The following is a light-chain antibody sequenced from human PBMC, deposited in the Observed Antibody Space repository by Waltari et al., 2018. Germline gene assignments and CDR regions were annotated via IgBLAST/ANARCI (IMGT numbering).Light chain of an antibody. J-gene: IGLJ3*02. CDR1: GPNLGAGYD. Sequence: QSVLTQPPSVSGAPGQRVTISCTGSGPNLGAGYDVHWYQPLPRAAPKLLISGSSSRPLGVPDRFFGSTSGTPASLAITGLQAEDEADYYCQSYDTSLSVVFGGGTKLTVL. CDR3: QSYDTSLSVV. V-gene: IGLV1-40*01. CDR2: GSS.